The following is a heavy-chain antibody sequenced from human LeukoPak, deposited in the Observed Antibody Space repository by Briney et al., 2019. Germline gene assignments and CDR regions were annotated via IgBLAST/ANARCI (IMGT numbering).Heavy chain of an antibody. CDR3: ARERMYSGSGSTFPYYDY. Sequence: GGSLRLSCAASGFTFSSYWMSWVRQSPGKGLEWVANIKPDGSEKYYVASVKGRFTISRDNARNALFLEMNSLRAEDTAVYYCARERMYSGSGSTFPYYDYWGQGTLVIVSS. CDR1: GFTFSSYW. J-gene: IGHJ4*02. CDR2: IKPDGSEK. V-gene: IGHV3-7*01. D-gene: IGHD3-10*01.